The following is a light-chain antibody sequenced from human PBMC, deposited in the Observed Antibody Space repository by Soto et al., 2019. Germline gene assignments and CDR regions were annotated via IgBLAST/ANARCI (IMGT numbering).Light chain of an antibody. CDR2: DVS. Sequence: QSALTQPASVSGSPGQSITISCTGTSSDIGGYNYVSWYQQHPGKAPKLMIYDVSNRPSGVSNRFSGSKSGNTASLTISGLQGEDEADYYCSSYTRSSTLYVVFGGGTQLTVL. V-gene: IGLV2-14*01. CDR3: SSYTRSSTLYVV. J-gene: IGLJ2*01. CDR1: SSDIGGYNY.